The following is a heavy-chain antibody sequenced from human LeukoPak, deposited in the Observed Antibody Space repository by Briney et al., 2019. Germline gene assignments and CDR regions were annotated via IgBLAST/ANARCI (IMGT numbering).Heavy chain of an antibody. CDR3: ARNSGYRYGPDS. Sequence: GESLKISCKGSGYSFTTYWIGWVRQMPGKGLEWMGIIHPGDFDTRYSPSFQGQVTISVDKSISTAYLQWSTLKASDTAMYYCARNSGYRYGPDSWGQGTLVTVSS. CDR1: GYSFTTYW. J-gene: IGHJ5*01. V-gene: IGHV5-51*01. CDR2: IHPGDFDT. D-gene: IGHD5-18*01.